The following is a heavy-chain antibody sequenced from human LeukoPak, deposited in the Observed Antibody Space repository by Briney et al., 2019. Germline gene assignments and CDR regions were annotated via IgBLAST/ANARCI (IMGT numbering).Heavy chain of an antibody. V-gene: IGHV3-23*01. CDR1: GFTFSSYG. D-gene: IGHD3-10*01. CDR3: AAGSGSYYKATS. J-gene: IGHJ5*02. Sequence: GGSLRLSCAASGFTFSSYGMSWVRQAPGKGLEWVSAISGSGGSTYYADSVKGRFTISRDNSKNTLYLQMNSLRAEDTAVYYCAAGSGSYYKATSWGQGTLVTVSS. CDR2: ISGSGGST.